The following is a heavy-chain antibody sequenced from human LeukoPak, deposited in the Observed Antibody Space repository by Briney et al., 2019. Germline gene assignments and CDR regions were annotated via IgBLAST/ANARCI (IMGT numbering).Heavy chain of an antibody. CDR2: IKSKTDGGTT. J-gene: IGHJ4*02. CDR3: TTHIVVVVAATVTGDDY. D-gene: IGHD2-15*01. V-gene: IGHV3-15*01. CDR1: GFTFSNAW. Sequence: GGSLRLSCAASGFTFSNAWMSWVRQAPGKGLEWVGRIKSKTDGGTTDYAAPVKGRFTISRDDSKNTLYLQMNSLKTEDTAVYYCTTHIVVVVAATVTGDDYWGQGTLVTVSS.